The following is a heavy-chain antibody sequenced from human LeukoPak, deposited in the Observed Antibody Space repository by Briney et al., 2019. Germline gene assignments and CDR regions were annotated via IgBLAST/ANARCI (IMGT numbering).Heavy chain of an antibody. CDR3: ARRTEHFDILTGYPTFDY. J-gene: IGHJ4*02. CDR1: GFTFSTYN. Sequence: PGGSLRLSCAASGFTFSTYNMNWVRQAPGKGLEWVSSITSSSSFIYYADSVKGRFTISRDNPKKSLYLQMNSLRAEDTAVYYCARRTEHFDILTGYPTFDYWGQGTPVTVSS. CDR2: ITSSSSFI. D-gene: IGHD3-9*01. V-gene: IGHV3-21*01.